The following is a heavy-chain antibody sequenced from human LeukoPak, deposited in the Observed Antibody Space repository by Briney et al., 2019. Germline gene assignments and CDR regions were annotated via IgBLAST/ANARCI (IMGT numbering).Heavy chain of an antibody. CDR2: IIPIFGTA. CDR1: GGTFSSYA. CDR3: ARDGLRYFDWFQSYNWFDP. Sequence: SVKVSCKASGGTFSSYAISWVRQAPGQGLEWMGGIIPIFGTANCAQKFQGRVTITADESTSTAYMELSSLRSEDTAVYYCARDGLRYFDWFQSYNWFDPWGQGTLVTVSS. J-gene: IGHJ5*02. V-gene: IGHV1-69*01. D-gene: IGHD3-9*01.